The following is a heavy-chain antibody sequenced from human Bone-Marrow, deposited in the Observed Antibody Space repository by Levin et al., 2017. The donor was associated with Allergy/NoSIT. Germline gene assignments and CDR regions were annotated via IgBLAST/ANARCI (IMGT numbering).Heavy chain of an antibody. CDR1: GDSIISDIYH. Sequence: KPSETLSLTCTVSGDSIISDIYHWGWIRQPPGKGLEWIGSIYYSGNAYYNPSLQSRVTISVDTSMTQFSLELSSLTSADTAVYYCARVTTTGTQRGYLQHWGQGTLVAVSS. J-gene: IGHJ1*01. CDR2: IYYSGNA. V-gene: IGHV4-39*01. CDR3: ARVTTTGTQRGYLQH. D-gene: IGHD1-1*01.